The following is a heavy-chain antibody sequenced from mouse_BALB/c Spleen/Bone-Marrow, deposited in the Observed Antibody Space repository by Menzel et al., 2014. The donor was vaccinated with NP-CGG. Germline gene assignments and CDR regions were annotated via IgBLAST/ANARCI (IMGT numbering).Heavy chain of an antibody. Sequence: EVKLMESGPELVKPGASMKISCEASGYSFAGYTMNWVKQSHGKNLEWIGLINPYNGGSSYNQKFKGKATLTVDKSSSTAYMELLSLTSEDSAVHYCAREGYGSSYGFAYWGQGTLVTVSA. J-gene: IGHJ3*01. CDR3: AREGYGSSYGFAY. D-gene: IGHD1-1*01. CDR2: INPYNGGS. CDR1: GYSFAGYT. V-gene: IGHV1-31*01.